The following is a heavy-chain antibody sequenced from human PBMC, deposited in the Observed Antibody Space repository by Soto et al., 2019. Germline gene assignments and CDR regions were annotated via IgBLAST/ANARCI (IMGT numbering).Heavy chain of an antibody. CDR1: GYTFTSYA. Sequence: ASVKVSCKASGYTFTSYAMHWVRQAPGQRLEWMGWINAGNGNTKYSQKFQGRVTITRDTSASTAYMELSSLRSEDTAVYYCARGITYYFILTGYVHYYDMDVRGQGTTVTVS. CDR2: INAGNGNT. D-gene: IGHD3-9*01. V-gene: IGHV1-3*01. CDR3: ARGITYYFILTGYVHYYDMDV. J-gene: IGHJ6*02.